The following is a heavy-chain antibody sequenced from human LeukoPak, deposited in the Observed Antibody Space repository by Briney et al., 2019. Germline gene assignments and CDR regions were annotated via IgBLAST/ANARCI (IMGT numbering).Heavy chain of an antibody. CDR2: FDPEDGET. CDR1: GYTLTELS. V-gene: IGHV1-24*01. D-gene: IGHD3-22*01. Sequence: ASVKVSCKVSGYTLTELSMHWVRQAPGKGLEWMGGFDPEDGETIYAQKFQGRVTMTEDTSTDTAYMELSSLRSEDTAVYYCATDYYDSSGYYWRPFDYWGQGTLVTVSS. CDR3: ATDYYDSSGYYWRPFDY. J-gene: IGHJ4*02.